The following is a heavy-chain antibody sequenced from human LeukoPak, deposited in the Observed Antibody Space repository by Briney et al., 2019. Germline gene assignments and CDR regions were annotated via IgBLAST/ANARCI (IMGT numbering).Heavy chain of an antibody. CDR3: AKDYSTRLNSGGDAFDI. D-gene: IGHD4-11*01. J-gene: IGHJ3*02. CDR2: ISGSGGST. V-gene: IGHV3-23*01. CDR1: GLTFSSYA. Sequence: GGSLRLSCAASGLTFSSYAMSWVRQAPGKGLEWVSAISGSGGSTYYADSVKGRFTISRDNSKNTLYLQMNSLRAEDTAVYYCAKDYSTRLNSGGDAFDIWGQGTMVTVSS.